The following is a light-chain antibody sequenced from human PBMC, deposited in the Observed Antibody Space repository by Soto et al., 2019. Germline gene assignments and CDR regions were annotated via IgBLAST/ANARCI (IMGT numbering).Light chain of an antibody. V-gene: IGKV3-15*01. CDR3: QQYNNWPPMYT. CDR2: DAS. J-gene: IGKJ2*01. CDR1: QSVSSN. Sequence: EIVMTQSPATLSLSPGERATLSCRASQSVSSNLAWYQQKPGQAPRLLIYDASTRATGIPARFSVSGSGTEFTLTISSLQSEDFEVYYCQQYNNWPPMYTFGQGTKLEIK.